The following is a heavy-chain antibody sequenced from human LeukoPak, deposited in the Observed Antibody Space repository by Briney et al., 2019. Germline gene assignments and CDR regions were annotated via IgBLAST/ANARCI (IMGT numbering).Heavy chain of an antibody. CDR1: TFTFTPGW. J-gene: IGHJ4*02. D-gene: IGHD5-18*01. V-gene: IGHV3-7*01. Sequence: EGSLRLSCEASTFTFTPGWMSWVRQAPGKGLEWVAMMKRDGGEKHYVDSVRGRFTISRDNAKNSLYLQMDSLRDEDTAVYYCASLDTAHPSGVHWGQGTLVTVSS. CDR3: ASLDTAHPSGVH. CDR2: MKRDGGEK.